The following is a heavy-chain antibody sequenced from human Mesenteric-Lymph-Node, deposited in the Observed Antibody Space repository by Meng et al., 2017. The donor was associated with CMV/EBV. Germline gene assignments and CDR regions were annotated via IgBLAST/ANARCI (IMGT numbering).Heavy chain of an antibody. D-gene: IGHD3-10*01. CDR2: ISWNSGSI. J-gene: IGHJ6*02. Sequence: SLKISCAVSGFTFTKYDMSWVRQAPGKGLEWVSGISWNSGSIGYADSVKGRFTISRDNAKNSLYLQMNSLRAEDTALYYCAKDMTYYGSGDPQKYYYYGMDVWGQGTTVTVSS. CDR1: GFTFTKYD. V-gene: IGHV3-9*01. CDR3: AKDMTYYGSGDPQKYYYYGMDV.